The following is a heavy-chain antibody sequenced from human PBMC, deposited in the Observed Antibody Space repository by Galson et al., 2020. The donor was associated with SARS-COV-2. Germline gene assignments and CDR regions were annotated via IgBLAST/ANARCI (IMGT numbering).Heavy chain of an antibody. CDR2: ISHRGGT. V-gene: IGHV4-30-2*01. Sequence: SETLSLTCAVSGTSISSGSYSWNWIRQPPGKGLEWIGYISHRGGTYYTPSLKSRVTISGDRSKNQFSLRLTSVTAADTAVYYCARESGWDLYFDFWGQGTLVTVSS. CDR3: ARESGWDLYFDF. J-gene: IGHJ4*02. D-gene: IGHD6-19*01. CDR1: GTSISSGSYS.